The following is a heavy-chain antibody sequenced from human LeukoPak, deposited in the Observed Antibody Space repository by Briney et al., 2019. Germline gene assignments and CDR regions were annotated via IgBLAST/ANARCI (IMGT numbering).Heavy chain of an antibody. CDR2: INPNSGGT. CDR1: GYTFTGYY. D-gene: IGHD5-18*01. J-gene: IGHJ3*02. Sequence: ASVKVSCKASGYTFTGYYMHWVRQAPGQGLEWMGWINPNSGGTNYAQKFQGRVTITTDESTSTAYMELSSLRSEDTAVYYCASYSYGYSDAFDIWGQGTMVTVSS. V-gene: IGHV1-2*02. CDR3: ASYSYGYSDAFDI.